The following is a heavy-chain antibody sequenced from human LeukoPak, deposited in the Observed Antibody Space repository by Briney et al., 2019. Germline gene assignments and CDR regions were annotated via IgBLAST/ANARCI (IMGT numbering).Heavy chain of an antibody. D-gene: IGHD6-13*01. V-gene: IGHV3-23*01. CDR1: GFTFSSYA. Sequence: GGYLRLSCAASGFTFSSYAMRWVRQAPGKGLEWVSSISASGGSTYYADPVKGRFTISRDNSKNTLYLQMSSLRGEDTAVYYCAREAAPWGQGPLVTVSS. CDR3: AREAAP. J-gene: IGHJ4*02. CDR2: ISASGGST.